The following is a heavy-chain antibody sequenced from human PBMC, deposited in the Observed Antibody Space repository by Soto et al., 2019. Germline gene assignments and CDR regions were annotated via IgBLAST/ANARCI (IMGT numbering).Heavy chain of an antibody. J-gene: IGHJ4*02. V-gene: IGHV3-15*07. CDR3: TTCRGYLFERIGGDY. D-gene: IGHD3-10*01. CDR2: IKSKTDGGTT. Sequence: GGSLRLSCAASGFTFSNAWMNWVRQAPGKGLEWVGRIKSKTDGGTTDYAAPVKGRFTISRDDSKNTLYLQMNSLKTEDTAVYYCTTCRGYLFERIGGDYWGQGTLVTVSS. CDR1: GFTFSNAW.